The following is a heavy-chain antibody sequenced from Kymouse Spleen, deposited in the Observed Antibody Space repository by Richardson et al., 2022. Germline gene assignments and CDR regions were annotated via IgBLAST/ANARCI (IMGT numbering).Heavy chain of an antibody. D-gene: IGHD1-7*01. V-gene: IGHV4-39*01. CDR3: AREGGTTYWFDP. Sequence: QLQLQESGPGLVKPSETLSLTCTVSGGSISSSSYYWGWIRQPPGKGLEWIGSIYYSGSTYYNPSLKSRVTISVDTSKNQFSLKLSSVTAADTAVYYCAREGGTTYWFDPWGQGTLVTVSS. CDR1: GGSISSSSYY. CDR2: IYYSGST. J-gene: IGHJ5*02.